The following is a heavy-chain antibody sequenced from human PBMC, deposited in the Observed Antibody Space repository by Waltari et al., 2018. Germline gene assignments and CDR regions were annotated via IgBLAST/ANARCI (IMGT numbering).Heavy chain of an antibody. J-gene: IGHJ5*01. CDR3: ARISSGDLAFDS. CDR2: MFHDGRG. Sequence: QVRLEESGPRLVKASETLSLTCTVSGYSISNGYYWGWIRQTPGGGREWIGNMFHDGRGYANPSLRSRVPISVDTSKNQLSLRLNSVTAADTATYYCARISSGDLAFDSWGHGIPVIVS. D-gene: IGHD2-21*01. CDR1: GYSISNGYY. V-gene: IGHV4-38-2*02.